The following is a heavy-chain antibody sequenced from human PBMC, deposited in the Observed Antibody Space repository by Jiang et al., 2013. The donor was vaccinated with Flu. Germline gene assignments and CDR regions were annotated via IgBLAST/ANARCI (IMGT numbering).Heavy chain of an antibody. Sequence: SGAEVKKPGASVKVSCKASGYTFTIYYMHWVRQAPGQGLEWMGIINPSGDNTVYAQSFQGRVTMTRDTSTSTVYMELSSLRSEDTAVYYCARGFDNWYFDLWGRGTLVTVSS. J-gene: IGHJ2*01. CDR2: INPSGDNT. CDR3: ARGFDNWYFDL. CDR1: GYTFTIYY. D-gene: IGHD3-9*01. V-gene: IGHV1-46*01.